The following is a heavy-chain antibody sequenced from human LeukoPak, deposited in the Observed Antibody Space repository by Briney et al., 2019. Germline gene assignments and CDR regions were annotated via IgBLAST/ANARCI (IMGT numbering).Heavy chain of an antibody. D-gene: IGHD3-22*01. Sequence: SETLSLTCTVSGGSISSYYWSWIRQPPGKGLEWIGYIYYSGSTNYNPSLKSRVTISVDTSKNQFSLKLSSVTAADTAVYYCARDLRDSSGYYYSGSIDIWGQGTMVTVSS. CDR3: ARDLRDSSGYYYSGSIDI. CDR1: GGSISSYY. J-gene: IGHJ3*02. CDR2: IYYSGST. V-gene: IGHV4-59*01.